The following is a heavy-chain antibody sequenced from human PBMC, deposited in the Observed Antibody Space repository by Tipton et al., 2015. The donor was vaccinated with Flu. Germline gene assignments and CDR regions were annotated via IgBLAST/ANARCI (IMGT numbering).Heavy chain of an antibody. CDR2: ISGSGGST. D-gene: IGHD6-13*01. CDR3: AKDGRADSSRAEYFQH. J-gene: IGHJ1*01. Sequence: SLRLSCAASGFTFSSYAMSWVRQAPGKGLEWVSAISGSGGSTYYADSVKGRFTISRDNSKNTLYLQMNSLRAEDTAVYYCAKDGRADSSRAEYFQHWGQGTLVTVSS. CDR1: GFTFSSYA. V-gene: IGHV3-23*01.